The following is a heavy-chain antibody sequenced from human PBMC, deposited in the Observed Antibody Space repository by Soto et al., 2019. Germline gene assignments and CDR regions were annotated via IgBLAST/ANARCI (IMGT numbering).Heavy chain of an antibody. CDR1: GFTFSSYG. D-gene: IGHD1-1*01. CDR3: AKDTSRGRGHAFDI. J-gene: IGHJ3*02. V-gene: IGHV3-23*04. CDR2: ISGSGGST. Sequence: VQLEESGGGVVQPGRSLRLSCAASGFTFSSYGMHWVRQAPGKGLEWVAVISGSGGSTYYADSVKGRFTISRDNSKNTLYLQMNSLRAEDTAVYYCAKDTSRGRGHAFDIWGQGTMVTVSS.